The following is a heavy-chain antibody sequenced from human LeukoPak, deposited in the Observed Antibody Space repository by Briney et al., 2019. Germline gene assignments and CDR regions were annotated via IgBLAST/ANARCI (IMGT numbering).Heavy chain of an antibody. V-gene: IGHV3-13*01. J-gene: IGHJ4*02. CDR1: GFTFSSCD. CDR2: IGKSGHT. Sequence: GGSLRLSCAASGFTFSSCDMHWVRQVTGKGLEWVSGIGKSGHTYYAGSVKGRFTISRENAKNSLYLQMNDLRAGDTAVYYCASGAEGWNYWGQGTLVTVSS. D-gene: IGHD2-15*01. CDR3: ASGAEGWNY.